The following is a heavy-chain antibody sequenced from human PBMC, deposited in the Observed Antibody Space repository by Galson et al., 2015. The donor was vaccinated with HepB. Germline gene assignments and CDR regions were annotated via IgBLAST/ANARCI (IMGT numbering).Heavy chain of an antibody. D-gene: IGHD4-11*01. CDR1: GFSFSTSAVG. J-gene: IGHJ4*02. Sequence: PALVKPTQTLTVTCTFSGFSFSTSAVGVGWIRQPPGKALEWLAVIYWDDDKRYSPSLKSRLTITKDSAKNQVVLRMANMDPVDTATYYYAHLATDNSHYGSFDDWGQGSLVTVSS. CDR2: IYWDDDK. CDR3: AHLATDNSHYGSFDD. V-gene: IGHV2-5*02.